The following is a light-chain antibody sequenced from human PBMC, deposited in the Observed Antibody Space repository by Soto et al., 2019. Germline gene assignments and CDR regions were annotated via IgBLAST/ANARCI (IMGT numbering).Light chain of an antibody. J-gene: IGKJ2*01. CDR1: QSVLYSSNNKNY. V-gene: IGKV4-1*01. CDR3: QQYYSTPQGT. Sequence: DIVMTQSPDSLAVSLGERATINCKSSQSVLYSSNNKNYLAWYQQKPGQPPKLLISWASTRESGVPDRFSGSGSGTDFTLTISSLQAEDVAVYYCQQYYSTPQGTFGQGTKLEIK. CDR2: WAS.